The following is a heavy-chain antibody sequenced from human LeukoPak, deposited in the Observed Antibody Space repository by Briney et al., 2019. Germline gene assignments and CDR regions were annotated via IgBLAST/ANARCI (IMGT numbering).Heavy chain of an antibody. CDR1: GGSFSGYF. CDR3: ARYTTSTLPNWFDP. V-gene: IGHV4-59*08. CDR2: IYYTGST. J-gene: IGHJ5*02. D-gene: IGHD2/OR15-2a*01. Sequence: PSETLSLTCAVYGGSFSGYFWSWIRQPPGKGLEWIGYIYYTGSTSYNPSLTSRVTISLDTSKNQFSLRLSSVTAADTAIYYCARYTTSTLPNWFDPWGQGTLVTVSS.